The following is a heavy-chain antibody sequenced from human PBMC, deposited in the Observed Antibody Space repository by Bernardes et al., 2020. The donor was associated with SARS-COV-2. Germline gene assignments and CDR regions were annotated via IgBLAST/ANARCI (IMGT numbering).Heavy chain of an antibody. J-gene: IGHJ6*02. CDR2: IIPIFGTA. CDR3: ARVASSGWYGLYYGMDV. Sequence: SVEVSCKASGGTFSSYAISWVRQAPGQGLEWMGRIIPIFGTANYAQKFQGRVTITADESTSTAYMELSSLRSEDTAVYYCARVASSGWYGLYYGMDVWGQGTTVTVSS. D-gene: IGHD6-19*01. CDR1: GGTFSSYA. V-gene: IGHV1-69*13.